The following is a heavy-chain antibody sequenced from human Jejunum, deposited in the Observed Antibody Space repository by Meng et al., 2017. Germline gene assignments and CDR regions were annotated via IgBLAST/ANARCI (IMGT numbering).Heavy chain of an antibody. CDR3: ARVFRDYPIFYFEN. J-gene: IGHJ4*02. Sequence: SETLSLTGAVSGDSISSDYYWGWIRQPPGKGLEWIAYVYHTGGTFNSPSLKSRVTTSVDKSKNQFSLTLKSVTAADTAVYYCARVFRDYPIFYFENWGQGTLVTVSS. D-gene: IGHD3-3*02. CDR2: VYHTGGT. V-gene: IGHV4-38-2*01. CDR1: GDSISSDYY.